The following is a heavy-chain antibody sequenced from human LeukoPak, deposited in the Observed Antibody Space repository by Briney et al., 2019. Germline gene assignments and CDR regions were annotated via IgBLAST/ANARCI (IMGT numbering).Heavy chain of an antibody. CDR1: GGSFSGYY. CDR3: ARTALRALKGAFDI. Sequence: SETLSLTCAVYGGSFSGYYWSWIRQPPGKGLEWIGEINHSGSTNYNPSLKSRVTISVDTSKNQFSLKLSSVTAADTAVYYCARTALRALKGAFDIWGQGTMVTVSS. V-gene: IGHV4-34*01. J-gene: IGHJ3*02. CDR2: INHSGST. D-gene: IGHD5-18*01.